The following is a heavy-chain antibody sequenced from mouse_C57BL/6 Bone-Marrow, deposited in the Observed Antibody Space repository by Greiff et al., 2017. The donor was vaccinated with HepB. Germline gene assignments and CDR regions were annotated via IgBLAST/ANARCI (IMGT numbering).Heavy chain of an antibody. CDR3: ARHRGNYYDYDEGYFDV. J-gene: IGHJ1*03. CDR1: GYTFTSYW. D-gene: IGHD2-4*01. Sequence: QVQLQQPGAELVKPGASVKMSCKASGYTFTSYWITWVKQRPGQGLEWIGDIYPGSGSTNYNEKFKSKATLTVDTSSSTAYMQLSSLTSEDSAVYYCARHRGNYYDYDEGYFDVWGTGTTVTVSS. CDR2: IYPGSGST. V-gene: IGHV1-55*01.